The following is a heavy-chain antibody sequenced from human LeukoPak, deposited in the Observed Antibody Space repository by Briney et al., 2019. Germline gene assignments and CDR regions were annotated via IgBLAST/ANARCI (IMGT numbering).Heavy chain of an antibody. V-gene: IGHV4-39*07. D-gene: IGHD1-14*01. CDR2: IYYSGST. Sequence: PSETLSLTCTVSGGSISSSSYYWGWIRQPPGKGLEWIGSIYYSGSTYYNPSLKSRVTISVDTSKNQFSLKLSSVTAADTAVYYCARENRNEYYFDYWGQGTLVTVSS. CDR1: GGSISSSSYY. J-gene: IGHJ4*02. CDR3: ARENRNEYYFDY.